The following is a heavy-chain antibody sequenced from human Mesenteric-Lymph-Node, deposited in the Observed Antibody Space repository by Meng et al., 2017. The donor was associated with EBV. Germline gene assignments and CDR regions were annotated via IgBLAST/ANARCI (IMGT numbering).Heavy chain of an antibody. CDR3: ARRPYSWNFDF. CDR2: IYWDDDK. Sequence: ITLKESGPTLVKPTQTLTLTCTFSGFSLSTSGVGVGWIRQPPGKALEWLALIYWDDDKRYSPSLKSRLTITKDTSKNQVVLTMTNMDPVDTATYYCARRPYSWNFDFWGQGTLVTASS. J-gene: IGHJ4*02. CDR1: GFSLSTSGVG. D-gene: IGHD1-26*01. V-gene: IGHV2-5*02.